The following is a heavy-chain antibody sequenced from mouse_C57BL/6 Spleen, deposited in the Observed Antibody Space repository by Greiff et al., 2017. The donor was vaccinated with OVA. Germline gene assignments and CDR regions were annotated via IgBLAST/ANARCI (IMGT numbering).Heavy chain of an antibody. V-gene: IGHV1-26*01. J-gene: IGHJ4*01. CDR1: GYTFTDYY. CDR3: ARGRDYAMDY. CDR2: INTNNGGT. Sequence: VQLQQSGPELVKPGASVKISCKASGYTFTDYYMNWVKQSHGKSLEWIGDINTNNGGTSYNQKFKGKATLTLDKSYSTAYMELRSLTAEDSAVYYCARGRDYAMDYWGQGTSVTVSS.